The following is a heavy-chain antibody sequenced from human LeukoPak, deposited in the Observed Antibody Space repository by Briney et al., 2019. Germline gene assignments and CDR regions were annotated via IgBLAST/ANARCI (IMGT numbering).Heavy chain of an antibody. J-gene: IGHJ6*02. CDR3: AKDDYYDSSGAYRMDV. Sequence: GSLRLSCAASGFTFSSYAMSWVRQAPGKGLEWVSAISGSGGSTYYADSVKGRFTISRDNSKNTLYLQMNSLRAEDTAVYYCAKDDYYDSSGAYRMDVWGQGTTVTVSS. CDR2: ISGSGGST. V-gene: IGHV3-23*01. CDR1: GFTFSSYA. D-gene: IGHD3-22*01.